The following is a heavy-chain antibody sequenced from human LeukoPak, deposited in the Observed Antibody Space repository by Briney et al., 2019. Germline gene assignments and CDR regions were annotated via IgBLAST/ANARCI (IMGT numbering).Heavy chain of an antibody. CDR2: ISPNSGDT. J-gene: IGHJ4*02. CDR3: ARGGFDY. CDR1: GYTFSGYY. V-gene: IGHV1-2*02. Sequence: GASVKVSCKASGYTFSGYYIHWVRQAPGQGLEWMGWISPNSGDTHYAQKFQGRVTLTRDTSIGTAYMELSSLRSDVTAVHYCARGGFDYWGQGTLVTVSS.